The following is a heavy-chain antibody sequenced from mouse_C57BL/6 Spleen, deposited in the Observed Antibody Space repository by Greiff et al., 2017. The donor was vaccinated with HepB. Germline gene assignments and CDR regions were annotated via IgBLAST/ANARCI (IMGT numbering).Heavy chain of an antibody. CDR2: IDPEDGEP. V-gene: IGHV14-2*01. CDR1: GFNIKDYY. CDR3: ARYTTVVMDY. D-gene: IGHD1-1*01. Sequence: VQLKESGAELVKPGASVKLSCTASGFNIKDYYMHWVKQRTEQGLEWIGRIDPEDGEPKYAPKFQGKATITADTSSNTAYLQLSSLTSEDTAVYYCARYTTVVMDYWGQGTSVTVSS. J-gene: IGHJ4*01.